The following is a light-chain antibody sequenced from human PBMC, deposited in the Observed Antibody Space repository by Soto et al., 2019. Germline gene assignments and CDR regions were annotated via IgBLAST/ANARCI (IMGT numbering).Light chain of an antibody. CDR3: SSYKRSSVV. J-gene: IGLJ2*01. V-gene: IGLV2-14*01. Sequence: QSALTQPASVSGSPGQSITISCTGTSSDVGGYNYVSWYQQHPGKAPKLMIYDVSNRPSGVSNRFSGSKSGNTASLTISGLQAEDEADYYCSSYKRSSVVFGGGTQLTVL. CDR2: DVS. CDR1: SSDVGGYNY.